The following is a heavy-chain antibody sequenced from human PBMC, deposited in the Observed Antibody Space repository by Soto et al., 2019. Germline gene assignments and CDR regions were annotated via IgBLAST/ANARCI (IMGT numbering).Heavy chain of an antibody. CDR1: GYTFTGYY. V-gene: IGHV1-2*04. CDR3: ARSNTYYYYYGMDV. J-gene: IGHJ6*02. CDR2: INPNSGGT. Sequence: GASVKVSCKASGYTFTGYYMHWVRQAPGQGLEWMGWINPNSGGTNYAQKLQGWVTMTRDTSISTAYMELSRLRSDDTAVYYCARSNTYYYYYGMDVWGQGTTVTVSS. D-gene: IGHD7-27*01.